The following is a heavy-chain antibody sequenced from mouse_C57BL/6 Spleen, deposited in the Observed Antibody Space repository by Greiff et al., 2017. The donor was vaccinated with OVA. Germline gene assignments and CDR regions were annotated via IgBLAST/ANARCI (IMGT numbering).Heavy chain of an antibody. V-gene: IGHV3-6*01. CDR2: ISYDGSN. CDR3: ARRGDGDAMDY. Sequence: VQLQQSGPGLVKPSQSLSLTCSVTGYSITSGYYWNWIRQFPGNKLEWMGYISYDGSNNYNPSLKNRISITRDTSKNQFFLKLNSVTTEDTATYYCARRGDGDAMDYWGQGTSVTVSS. D-gene: IGHD1-2*01. CDR1: GYSITSGYY. J-gene: IGHJ4*01.